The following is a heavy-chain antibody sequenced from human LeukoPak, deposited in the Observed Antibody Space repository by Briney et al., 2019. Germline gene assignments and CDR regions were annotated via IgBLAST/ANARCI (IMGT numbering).Heavy chain of an antibody. CDR3: ARDRGSSWLNDAFDI. V-gene: IGHV3-21*01. Sequence: GGSLRLSCAASGFTFSSYSMNWVRQAPGKGLEWVSSIGSSSSYIYYADSVKGRFTISRDNAKNSLYLQMNSLRAEDTAVYYCARDRGSSWLNDAFDIWGQGTMVTVSS. J-gene: IGHJ3*02. D-gene: IGHD6-13*01. CDR1: GFTFSSYS. CDR2: IGSSSSYI.